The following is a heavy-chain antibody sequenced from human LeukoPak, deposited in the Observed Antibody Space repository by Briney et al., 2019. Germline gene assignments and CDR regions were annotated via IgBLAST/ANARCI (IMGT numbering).Heavy chain of an antibody. D-gene: IGHD2-15*01. J-gene: IGHJ5*02. CDR2: ISAYNGNT. Sequence: ASVKVSCKASGYTFTSYGISWVRQAPGQGLEWMGWISAYNGNTNYAQKLQGRVTMTTDTSTSTAYMELRSLRSDDTAVYYCARGCSGGSCWLNNWFDPWGQGTLVTVSS. V-gene: IGHV1-18*01. CDR3: ARGCSGGSCWLNNWFDP. CDR1: GYTFTSYG.